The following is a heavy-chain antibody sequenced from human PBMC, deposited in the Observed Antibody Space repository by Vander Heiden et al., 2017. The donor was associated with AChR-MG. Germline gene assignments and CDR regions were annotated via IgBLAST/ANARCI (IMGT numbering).Heavy chain of an antibody. CDR2: IKSKSDGGQT. J-gene: IGHJ4*01. V-gene: IGHV3-15*01. Sequence: EVQLVESRRSLVQTGGSIRLSCAASGCTFNNAWMSWVRPSPGKGLECVGRIKSKSDGGQTDYPSSSKGTFTISRDDSKNTLYLQMKRMKTEDTAVYYFMTDWDDGRSSGGFWGHGMLVADSS. CDR3: MTDWDDGRSSGGF. D-gene: IGHD6-6*01. CDR1: GCTFNNAW.